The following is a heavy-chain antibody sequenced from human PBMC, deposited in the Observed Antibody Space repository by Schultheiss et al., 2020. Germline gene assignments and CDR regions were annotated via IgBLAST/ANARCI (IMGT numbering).Heavy chain of an antibody. Sequence: WGSMRLSCAASGFTFSSYAMSWVRQAPGKGLEWVSAISGSGGSTYYADSVKGRFTISRDNSKNTLYLQMNSLRAEDTAVYYCAKDRNYGMDVWGKGTTVTVSS. CDR3: AKDRNYGMDV. D-gene: IGHD1-14*01. J-gene: IGHJ6*04. CDR2: ISGSGGST. CDR1: GFTFSSYA. V-gene: IGHV3-23*01.